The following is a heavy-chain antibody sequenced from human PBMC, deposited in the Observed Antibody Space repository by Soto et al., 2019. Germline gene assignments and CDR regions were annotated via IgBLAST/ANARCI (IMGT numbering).Heavy chain of an antibody. J-gene: IGHJ6*02. CDR1: GGSISSSSYY. D-gene: IGHD3-9*01. CDR2: IYYSGST. Sequence: PSETLSLTCTVSGGSISSSSYYWGWIRQPPGKGLEWIGSIYYSGSTYYNPSLKSRVTISVDTSKNQFSLKLSSVTAADTAVYYCARRGELRYFDWLLERDYYYGMDVWGQGNTVTVSS. V-gene: IGHV4-39*01. CDR3: ARRGELRYFDWLLERDYYYGMDV.